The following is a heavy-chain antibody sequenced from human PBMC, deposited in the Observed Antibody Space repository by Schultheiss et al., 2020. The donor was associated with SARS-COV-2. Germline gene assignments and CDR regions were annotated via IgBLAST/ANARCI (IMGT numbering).Heavy chain of an antibody. V-gene: IGHV1-69*13. CDR3: AGGGIAARFSKHLYSHNWFDP. Sequence: SVKVSCKASNYTFSSYGMSWVRQAPGQGLEWMGGIIPIFGTANYAQKFQGRVTITADESTSTAYMELSSLRSEDTAVYYCAGGGIAARFSKHLYSHNWFDPWGQGTLVTVSS. CDR1: NYTFSSYG. J-gene: IGHJ5*02. CDR2: IIPIFGTA. D-gene: IGHD6-6*01.